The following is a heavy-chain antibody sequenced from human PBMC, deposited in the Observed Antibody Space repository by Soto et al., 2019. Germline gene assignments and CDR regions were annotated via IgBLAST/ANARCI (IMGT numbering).Heavy chain of an antibody. V-gene: IGHV3-30*18. CDR1: GFSFTKYG. Sequence: GGSLRLSCAVSGFSFTKYGMHWVRQAPGKGLEWVAVISYHGSNKFYADSVKGRFTISRDSSKNTVDLQMTRLRGEDTAVYYCAKDHWDCSGGGCDPQQKSFFAMDVWGEGXTFT. CDR2: ISYHGSNK. J-gene: IGHJ6*02. D-gene: IGHD2-15*01. CDR3: AKDHWDCSGGGCDPQQKSFFAMDV.